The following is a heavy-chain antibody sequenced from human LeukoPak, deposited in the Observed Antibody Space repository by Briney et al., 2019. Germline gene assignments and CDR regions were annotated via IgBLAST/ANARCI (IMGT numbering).Heavy chain of an antibody. CDR1: GFNFNNAW. J-gene: IGHJ6*03. V-gene: IGHV3-15*01. D-gene: IGHD5-12*01. CDR2: IKSKTDGGAT. CDR3: TTVSTSGTTRYDYYYYYMDV. Sequence: GGSLRLSCAASGFNFNNAWMTWVRQAPGKGLEWVGLIKSKTDGGATDFAAPVKGRFTMSRDDSKNTVFLQMNSLKTEDTAVYYCTTVSTSGTTRYDYYYYYMDVRGKGTTVTVSS.